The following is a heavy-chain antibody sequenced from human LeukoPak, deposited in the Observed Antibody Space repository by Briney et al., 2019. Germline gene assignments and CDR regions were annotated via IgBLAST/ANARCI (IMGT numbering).Heavy chain of an antibody. CDR1: GYTFTGYY. CDR3: AVMTTVVTPNFDY. V-gene: IGHV1-2*02. J-gene: IGHJ4*02. Sequence: ASVTVSCKASGYTFTGYYMHWLRQAPAPALESIGWINPNSGGTNYAQKFQGRVTMTRDTSISTAYMELSRLRSDDTAVYYSAVMTTVVTPNFDYCGQGTLVTVSS. D-gene: IGHD4-23*01. CDR2: INPNSGGT.